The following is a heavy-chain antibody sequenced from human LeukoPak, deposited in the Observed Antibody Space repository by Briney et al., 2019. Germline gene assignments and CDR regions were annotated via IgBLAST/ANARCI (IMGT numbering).Heavy chain of an antibody. J-gene: IGHJ4*02. CDR3: ARDFI. CDR1: GFTFSSHC. CDR2: IKQDGSEE. Sequence: GGSLRLSCVGSGFTFSSHCMSWVRQAPGKGLEWVANIKQDGSEEDYVDSVKGRFTISRDNAKNSLFLQMNSLRAEDTAVYYCARDFIWGQGTVVTVSS. V-gene: IGHV3-7*05. D-gene: IGHD3-10*01.